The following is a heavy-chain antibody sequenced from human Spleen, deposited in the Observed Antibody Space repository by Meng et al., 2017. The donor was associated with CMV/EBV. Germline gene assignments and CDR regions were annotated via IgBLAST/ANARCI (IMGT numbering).Heavy chain of an antibody. CDR3: ARDHSAYADY. J-gene: IGHJ4*02. D-gene: IGHD5-18*01. V-gene: IGHV1-58*01. CDR2: IVVGGGDP. Sequence: SVKVSCKASGFRVTGSSVQWVRQARGQRPEWIGWIVVGGGDPRFAQKFQGRVTMTSDTSISTAYMEVARLTSDDTAVYYCARDHSAYADYWGQGALVTVSS. CDR1: GFRVTGSS.